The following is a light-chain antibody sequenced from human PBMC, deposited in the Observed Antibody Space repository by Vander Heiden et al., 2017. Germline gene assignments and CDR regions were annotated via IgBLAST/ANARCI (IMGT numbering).Light chain of an antibody. CDR3: AAWDDSLSGYV. Sequence: QSVLTQPPSASGTPGQRVSIPCSGSSSNIGSNYVYWYQQLPGTAPKLLIYRDNQRPSGVPDRFSGSKSGTSASLAISGLRAEDEADYYCAAWDDSLSGYVFGTGTEVTVL. V-gene: IGLV1-47*01. CDR1: SSNIGSNY. J-gene: IGLJ1*01. CDR2: RDN.